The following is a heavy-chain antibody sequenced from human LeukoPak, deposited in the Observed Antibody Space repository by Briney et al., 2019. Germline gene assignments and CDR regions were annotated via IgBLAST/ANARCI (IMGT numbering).Heavy chain of an antibody. Sequence: GGSLRLSCAASGFTFSSYAMSWVRQAPGKGLEWVSAISGSGGSTYYADSVKGRFTISRDNSKNTLYLQMNSLRAEDTAVYYCAKVGPYTYYYDSSGYYPFGYWGQGTLVTVSS. CDR3: AKVGPYTYYYDSSGYYPFGY. V-gene: IGHV3-23*01. J-gene: IGHJ4*02. CDR2: ISGSGGST. D-gene: IGHD3-22*01. CDR1: GFTFSSYA.